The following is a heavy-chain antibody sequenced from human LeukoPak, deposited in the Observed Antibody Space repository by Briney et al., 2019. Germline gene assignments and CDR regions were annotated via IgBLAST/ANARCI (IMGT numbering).Heavy chain of an antibody. V-gene: IGHV4-30-4*08. CDR3: ARSFWSGARPGYNWFDP. J-gene: IGHJ5*02. D-gene: IGHD3-3*01. Sequence: TSETLSLTCTVSGGSINSGDYYWSWIRQPPGKGLEWIGYIYYSGSTYYNPSLKSRVVISIDTSKNQFSLKLSSVTAADTAVYYCARSFWSGARPGYNWFDPWGQGTLVTVSS. CDR1: GGSINSGDYY. CDR2: IYYSGST.